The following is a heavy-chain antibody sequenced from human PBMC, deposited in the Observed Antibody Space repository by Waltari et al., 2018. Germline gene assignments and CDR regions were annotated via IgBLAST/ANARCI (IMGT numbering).Heavy chain of an antibody. V-gene: IGHV4-34*01. CDR3: ARGGRRRGVVAATRTGTQYNWFDP. CDR2: INHSGST. D-gene: IGHD2-15*01. CDR1: GGSFSGYY. Sequence: QVQLQQWGAGLLKPSETLSLTCAVYGGSFSGYYWGWNRQPPGKGLEWIGEINHSGSTNYNPSLKSRVTISVDTSKNQFSLKLSSVTAADTAVYYCARGGRRRGVVAATRTGTQYNWFDPWGQGTLVTVSS. J-gene: IGHJ5*02.